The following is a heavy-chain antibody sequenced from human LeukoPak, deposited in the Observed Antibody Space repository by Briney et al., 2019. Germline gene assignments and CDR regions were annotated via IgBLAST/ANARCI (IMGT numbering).Heavy chain of an antibody. CDR3: ARALSHCLDY. V-gene: IGHV3-7*01. J-gene: IGHJ4*02. CDR1: GFNFSNYW. Sequence: PGGSLRLSCVVSGFNFSNYWMNWVRQAPGEGLEWVTNIKHDGSEKYYVDSVKGRFSISRDNAKKSLYLQMNSLRAEDTAVYYCARALSHCLDYWGQGTLVTVSS. D-gene: IGHD3-16*01. CDR2: IKHDGSEK.